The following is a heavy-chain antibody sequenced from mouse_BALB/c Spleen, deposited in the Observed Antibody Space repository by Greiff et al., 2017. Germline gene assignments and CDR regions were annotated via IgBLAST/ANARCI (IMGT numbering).Heavy chain of an antibody. D-gene: IGHD1-1*01. CDR1: GDSITSGY. J-gene: IGHJ3*01. Sequence: DVKLQEAGPSLVKPSQTLSLTCSVTGDSITSGYWNWIRKFPGNKLEYMGYISYSGSTYYNPSLKSRISITRDTSKNQYYLQLNSVTTEDTATYYCARRGYGSSAWFAYWGQGTLVTVSA. CDR2: ISYSGST. V-gene: IGHV3-8*02. CDR3: ARRGYGSSAWFAY.